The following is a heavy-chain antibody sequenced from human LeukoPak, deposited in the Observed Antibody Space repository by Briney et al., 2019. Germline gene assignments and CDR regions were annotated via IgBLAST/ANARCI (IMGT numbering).Heavy chain of an antibody. D-gene: IGHD3-3*01. Sequence: ASVKVSCKASGYTFTSYYMHWVRQAPGQGLEWMGIINPSGGSTSYAQKFQGRVTMTRDMSTSTVYMELSSLRSEDTAVYYCARSHRPPFLMDVWGKGTTVTVSS. CDR3: ARSHRPPFLMDV. J-gene: IGHJ6*04. CDR2: INPSGGST. CDR1: GYTFTSYY. V-gene: IGHV1-46*01.